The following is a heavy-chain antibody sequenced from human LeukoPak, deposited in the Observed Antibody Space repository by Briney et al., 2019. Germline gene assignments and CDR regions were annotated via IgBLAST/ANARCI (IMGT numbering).Heavy chain of an antibody. V-gene: IGHV3-21*01. CDR1: GFTFSRYS. J-gene: IGHJ3*02. D-gene: IGHD1-14*01. CDR2: MSSSGMYI. Sequence: GGSLRLSCAASGFTFSRYSMNWVRQAPGKGLEWVSSMSSSGMYIFYADSLKGRFTISRDDAKNLLYLQMSGLRAEDTAVYYCARPLMTEITHELDGFDIWGQGTMVTVSS. CDR3: ARPLMTEITHELDGFDI.